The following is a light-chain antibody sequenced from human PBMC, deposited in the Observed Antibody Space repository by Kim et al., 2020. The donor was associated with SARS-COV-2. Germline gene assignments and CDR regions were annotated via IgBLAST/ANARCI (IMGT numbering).Light chain of an antibody. J-gene: IGLJ3*02. Sequence: VSPGQTARSTCSGDILAKKYARWFQQKPGQAPLLVIYKDSERPSGIPERFSGSSSGTTVTVTISGAQVEDEADYYCYSATDNNLGVFGRGTQVTVL. CDR1: ILAKKY. CDR3: YSATDNNLGV. V-gene: IGLV3-27*01. CDR2: KDS.